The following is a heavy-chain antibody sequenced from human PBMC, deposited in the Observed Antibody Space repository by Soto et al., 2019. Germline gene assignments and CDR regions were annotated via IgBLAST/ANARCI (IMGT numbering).Heavy chain of an antibody. V-gene: IGHV3-64*01. J-gene: IGHJ6*03. D-gene: IGHD6-6*01. CDR2: MSSNGVGT. CDR3: ARRARPDFYYMAV. Sequence: EVQLAESGGGLAQPGVSLRLSCAASGFTLSGYAMDWVRQAPGKGLEYVSGMSSNGVGTYYANSVQGRFTISRDNSKNTVYLQMGSLRPEDMAVYYCARRARPDFYYMAVWGKGTTVTVSS. CDR1: GFTLSGYA.